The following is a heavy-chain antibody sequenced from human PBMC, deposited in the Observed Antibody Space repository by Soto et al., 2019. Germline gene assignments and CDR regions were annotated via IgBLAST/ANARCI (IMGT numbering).Heavy chain of an antibody. D-gene: IGHD3-22*01. J-gene: IGHJ5*02. Sequence: GASVKVSCKASGGTFSSDAISWVRQAPGQGLEWMGGIIPIFGTANYAQKFQGRVTITADESTSTAYMELSSLRSEDTAVYYCARVGPYYYDSGGYYGRGSGLENWFDPWGQGTLVTVSS. CDR1: GGTFSSDA. V-gene: IGHV1-69*13. CDR2: IIPIFGTA. CDR3: ARVGPYYYDSGGYYGRGSGLENWFDP.